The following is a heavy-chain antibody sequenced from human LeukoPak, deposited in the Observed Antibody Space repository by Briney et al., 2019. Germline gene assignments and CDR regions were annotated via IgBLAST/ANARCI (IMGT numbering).Heavy chain of an antibody. CDR1: GFRFTSNA. CDR2: ISGSGDAT. J-gene: IGHJ4*02. Sequence: GGSLRLSCAASGFRFTSNAMTWDRQPPGKGLEWVSSISGSGDATYYADSVKGRFTISRDNSMLYLQLNSLRAEDTAIYYCAKDAGSCVGGFCFYFDSWGQGALATVSS. V-gene: IGHV3-23*01. CDR3: AKDAGSCVGGFCFYFDS. D-gene: IGHD4-23*01.